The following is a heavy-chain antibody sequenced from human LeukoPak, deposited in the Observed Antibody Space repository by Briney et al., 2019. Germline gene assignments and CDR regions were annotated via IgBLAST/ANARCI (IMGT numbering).Heavy chain of an antibody. CDR3: ARDRGVYDSSGYYYG. CDR2: ISAYNGNT. D-gene: IGHD3-22*01. J-gene: IGHJ4*02. Sequence: ASVKVSCRASGYTFTSYGISWVRQAPGQGLEWMGWISAYNGNTNYAQKLQGRVTITADESTSTAYMELSSLRSEDTAVYYCARDRGVYDSSGYYYGWGQGTLVTVSS. V-gene: IGHV1-18*01. CDR1: GYTFTSYG.